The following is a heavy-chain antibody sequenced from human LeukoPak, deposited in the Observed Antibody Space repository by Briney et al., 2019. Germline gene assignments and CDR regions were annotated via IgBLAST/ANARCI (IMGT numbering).Heavy chain of an antibody. D-gene: IGHD1-1*01. Sequence: GASVKVSCKASGYTFTSYDINWVRQAPGQGLEWMGWINPNSGGTNYAQKFQGRVTMTRDTSISTAYMELSRLRSDDTAVYYCARVPSEYNWNDGDDWFDPWGQGTLVTVSS. J-gene: IGHJ5*02. CDR1: GYTFTSYD. V-gene: IGHV1-2*02. CDR2: INPNSGGT. CDR3: ARVPSEYNWNDGDDWFDP.